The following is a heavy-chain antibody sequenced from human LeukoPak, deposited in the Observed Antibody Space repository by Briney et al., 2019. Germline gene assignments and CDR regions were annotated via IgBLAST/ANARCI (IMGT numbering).Heavy chain of an antibody. Sequence: GGSLRLSCAASGFTFNSFWMHWVRQAPEKGLVWVSDMNEYATTRRYADSVKGRFTISRDNAKNTLYLQMNNLRAEDTAMYSCARGGVHPVDYWGQGTLVIVSS. CDR3: ARGGVHPVDY. CDR1: GFTFNSFW. CDR2: MNEYATTR. V-gene: IGHV3-74*01. D-gene: IGHD1-26*01. J-gene: IGHJ4*02.